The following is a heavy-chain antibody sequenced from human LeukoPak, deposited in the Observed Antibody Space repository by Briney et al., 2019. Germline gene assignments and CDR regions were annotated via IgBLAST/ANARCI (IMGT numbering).Heavy chain of an antibody. CDR2: IYYSGST. J-gene: IGHJ4*02. Sequence: SETLSLTCTVSGGSISSSSYYWGWIRQPPGKGLEWIGSIYYSGSTYYNPSLKSRVTISVDTSKNQFSLKLSSVTAADTAVYYCARTDSGSLPGGDYWGQGTLVTVSS. D-gene: IGHD1-26*01. CDR3: ARTDSGSLPGGDY. V-gene: IGHV4-39*01. CDR1: GGSISSSSYY.